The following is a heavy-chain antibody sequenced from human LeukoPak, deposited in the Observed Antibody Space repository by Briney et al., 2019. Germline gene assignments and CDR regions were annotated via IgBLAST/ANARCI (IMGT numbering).Heavy chain of an antibody. D-gene: IGHD6-19*01. Sequence: GGSLRLSCTASGFTFGDYGMSWVRQAPGKGLEWVGFIRSKVHGGTTEYAASVKGRFTISRDDSKSIAYLQMNSLKTEDTAVYYCTRAPYSSGLGYYGMDVWGKGTTVTVSS. CDR3: TRAPYSSGLGYYGMDV. CDR1: GFTFGDYG. CDR2: IRSKVHGGTT. J-gene: IGHJ6*04. V-gene: IGHV3-49*04.